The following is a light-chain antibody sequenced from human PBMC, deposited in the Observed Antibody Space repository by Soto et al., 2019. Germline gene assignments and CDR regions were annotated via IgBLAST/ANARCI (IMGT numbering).Light chain of an antibody. Sequence: DIQMSQSPSSLSASVGDRVTITCRASQSISSYLNWYQQKPGKAPKLLIYAASSLQSGVPSRFSGSGSGTDFTLTISSLQPEDFVTYYYQQSYSTPSTFGQGTKLEIK. J-gene: IGKJ2*01. CDR2: AAS. CDR1: QSISSY. V-gene: IGKV1-39*01. CDR3: QQSYSTPST.